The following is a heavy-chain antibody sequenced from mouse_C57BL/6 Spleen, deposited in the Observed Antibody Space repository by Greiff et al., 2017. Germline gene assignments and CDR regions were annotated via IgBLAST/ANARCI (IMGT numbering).Heavy chain of an antibody. CDR3: ARRGEITTVVASSFSYYAMDY. D-gene: IGHD1-1*01. J-gene: IGHJ4*01. V-gene: IGHV1-61*01. Sequence: QVQLQQPGAELVRPGSSVKLSCKASGYTFTSYWMDWVKQRPGQGLEWIGNIYPSDSETHYNQKFKDKATLTVDKSSSTAYMQLSSLTSEDSAVYYCARRGEITTVVASSFSYYAMDYWGQGTSVTVSS. CDR1: GYTFTSYW. CDR2: IYPSDSET.